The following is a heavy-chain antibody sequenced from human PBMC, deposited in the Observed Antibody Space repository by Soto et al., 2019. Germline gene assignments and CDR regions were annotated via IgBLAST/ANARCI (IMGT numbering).Heavy chain of an antibody. CDR3: AMLKGPDYRSAYCFDP. CDR1: GYSFTTYW. CDR2: IYPVDSDT. V-gene: IGHV5-51*01. D-gene: IGHD4-17*01. Sequence: GESLKISCKGSGYSFTTYWIGWVRQMPGKGLEWMGIIYPVDSDTRYSPSFQGQVTISADKSISTAYLQWSSLKASDTAMYYCAMLKGPDYRSAYCFDPWGQGTLVTVSS. J-gene: IGHJ5*02.